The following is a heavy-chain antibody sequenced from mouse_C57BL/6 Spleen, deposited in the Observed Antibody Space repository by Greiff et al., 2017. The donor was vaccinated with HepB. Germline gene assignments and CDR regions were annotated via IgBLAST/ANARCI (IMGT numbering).Heavy chain of an antibody. D-gene: IGHD2-5*01. CDR3: AGPYSNYLAWFAY. J-gene: IGHJ3*01. V-gene: IGHV5-17*01. Sequence: EVQGVESGGGLVKPGGSLKLSCAASGFTFSDYGMHWVRQAPEKGLEWVAYISSGSSTIYYADTVKGRFTISRDNAKNTLFLQMTSLRSEDTAMYYCAGPYSNYLAWFAYWGQGTLVTVSA. CDR1: GFTFSDYG. CDR2: ISSGSSTI.